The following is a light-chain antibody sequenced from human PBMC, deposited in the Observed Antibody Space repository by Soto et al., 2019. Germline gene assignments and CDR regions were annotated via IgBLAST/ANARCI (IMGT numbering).Light chain of an antibody. CDR1: QGISSY. CDR3: QQYYSYPYT. Sequence: AIRMTQSPSSFSASTGDRVTITCRASQGISSYLAWYQQKPGKAPKLLIYAASTLQSGVTSRFSGSGSGTDFPLTISCLQSEDFATYYCQQYYSYPYTFGQGTKLEIK. CDR2: AAS. V-gene: IGKV1-8*01. J-gene: IGKJ2*01.